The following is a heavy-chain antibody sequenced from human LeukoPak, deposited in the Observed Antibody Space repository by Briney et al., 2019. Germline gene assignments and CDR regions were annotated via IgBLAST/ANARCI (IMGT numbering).Heavy chain of an antibody. Sequence: ASVKVSCKASGYTFTGYYMHWVRQAPGQGLEWMGWINPNSGGTNYAQKFQGWVTMTRDTSISTAYMELSRLRSDDTAVYYCARDRVLLWFGESRGMGVWGKGTTVTVSS. CDR1: GYTFTGYY. V-gene: IGHV1-2*04. CDR2: INPNSGGT. CDR3: ARDRVLLWFGESRGMGV. D-gene: IGHD3-10*01. J-gene: IGHJ6*04.